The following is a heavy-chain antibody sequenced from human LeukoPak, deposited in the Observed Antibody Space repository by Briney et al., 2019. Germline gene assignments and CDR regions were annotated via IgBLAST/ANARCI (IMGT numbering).Heavy chain of an antibody. CDR3: ARASGGDYGSGSYGHGGFDP. CDR2: MNPNSGNT. V-gene: IGHV1-8*01. CDR1: GYTFTSYD. D-gene: IGHD3-10*01. Sequence: ASVKVSCKASGYTFTSYDINWVRQATGQGLEWMGWMNPNSGNTGYAHKFQGRVTMTRNTSISTAYMELSSLRSEDTAVYYCARASGGDYGSGSYGHGGFDPWGQGTLVTVSS. J-gene: IGHJ5*02.